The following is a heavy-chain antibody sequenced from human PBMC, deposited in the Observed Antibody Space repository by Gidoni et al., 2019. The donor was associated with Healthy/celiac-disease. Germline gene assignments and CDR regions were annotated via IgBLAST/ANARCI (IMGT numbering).Heavy chain of an antibody. CDR2: IYSGGST. CDR3: ARTRGYRRDNYYMDV. CDR1: GFPVSSHY. V-gene: IGHV3-53*04. D-gene: IGHD5-18*01. J-gene: IGHJ6*03. Sequence: EVQLVESGGGLVQPGGSLRLSCAASGFPVSSHYMSWVRQAPGKGLGWVSVIYSGGSTYYADSVKGRFTISRHNSKNTLYLQMNSLRAEDTAVYYCARTRGYRRDNYYMDVWGKGTTVTVSS.